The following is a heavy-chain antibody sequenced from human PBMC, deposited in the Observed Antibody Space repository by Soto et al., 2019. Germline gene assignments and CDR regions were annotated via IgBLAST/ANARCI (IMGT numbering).Heavy chain of an antibody. Sequence: EVQLVESGGGLVQPGGSLRLSCAASGFTFSSYYMNWVRQAPGKGLVWVARITSDGSSTTYADSVKGRFTISRDNAKNTLDLEMNSLRGEDTAVYSCARESGGGCGDVWGQGTTVTVSS. CDR1: GFTFSSYY. J-gene: IGHJ6*02. CDR2: ITSDGSST. V-gene: IGHV3-74*01. D-gene: IGHD3-3*01. CDR3: ARESGGGCGDV.